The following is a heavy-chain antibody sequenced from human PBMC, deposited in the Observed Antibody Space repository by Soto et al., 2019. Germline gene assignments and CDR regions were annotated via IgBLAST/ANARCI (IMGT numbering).Heavy chain of an antibody. V-gene: IGHV1-24*01. CDR1: GYTLTELS. Sequence: ASVKVFCKVSGYTLTELSMHGVRQAPGKGLEWMGGFDPEDGETIYAQKFQGRVTMTEDTSTDTAYMELSSLRSEDTAVYYCATARSSALWFDPWGQGTLVTVSS. D-gene: IGHD6-19*01. CDR3: ATARSSALWFDP. J-gene: IGHJ5*02. CDR2: FDPEDGET.